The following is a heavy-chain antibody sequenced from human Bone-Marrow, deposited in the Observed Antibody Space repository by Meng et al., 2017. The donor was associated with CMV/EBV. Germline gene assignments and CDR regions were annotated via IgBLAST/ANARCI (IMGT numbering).Heavy chain of an antibody. Sequence: SLKISCAASGFTFGNYAMRWVRQAPGKGLEWVSGISWNSGGVGYADSVKGRFTISRDNAKNSLYLQMNSLRAEDTAVYYCARSCSSTSCYAAFDIWGQGTMVTVSS. D-gene: IGHD2-2*01. CDR1: GFTFGNYA. J-gene: IGHJ3*02. CDR3: ARSCSSTSCYAAFDI. V-gene: IGHV3-9*01. CDR2: ISWNSGGV.